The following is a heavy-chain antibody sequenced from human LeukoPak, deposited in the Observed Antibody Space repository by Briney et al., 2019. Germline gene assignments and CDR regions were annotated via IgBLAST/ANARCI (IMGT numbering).Heavy chain of an antibody. CDR2: ISYDGSNK. Sequence: GGSLRLSCAASGFTFSTYAMHWVRKAPGKGLEWVAVISYDGSNKFYTGSVKGRFTISRDNSKNTLYLQMNSLRPEDTAVYYCARSGGATGLSHFDYWGQGTLVTVSS. J-gene: IGHJ4*02. D-gene: IGHD1-26*01. V-gene: IGHV3-30-3*01. CDR1: GFTFSTYA. CDR3: ARSGGATGLSHFDY.